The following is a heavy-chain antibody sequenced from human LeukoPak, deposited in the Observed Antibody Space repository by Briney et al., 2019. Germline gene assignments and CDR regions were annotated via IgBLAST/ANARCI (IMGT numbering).Heavy chain of an antibody. CDR3: AKRDYYYGSGSYYRPFDP. J-gene: IGHJ5*02. CDR1: GFTFSSYA. CDR2: ISGSGGST. V-gene: IGHV3-23*01. D-gene: IGHD3-10*01. Sequence: GGSLRLSCAASGFTFSSYAMSWVRQAPGKGLEWVSAISGSGGSTYYADSVKGRFTISRDNSKNTLYLQMNSLRAEDTAVYYCAKRDYYYGSGSYYRPFDPWGQGTLVTVSS.